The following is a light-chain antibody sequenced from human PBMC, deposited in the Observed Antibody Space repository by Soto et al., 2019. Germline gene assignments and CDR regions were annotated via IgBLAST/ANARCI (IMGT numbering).Light chain of an antibody. CDR2: DVS. Sequence: QSVLTQPASVSGSPGQSITISCTGTSSDVGGYNYVSWYQQHPGKAPKLMIYDVSNRPSGVSNRFSGSKSGNTASLTISGLQAEDEADYYCSSYTSSSTLVVFCGGTKVTVL. V-gene: IGLV2-14*01. CDR3: SSYTSSSTLVV. J-gene: IGLJ2*01. CDR1: SSDVGGYNY.